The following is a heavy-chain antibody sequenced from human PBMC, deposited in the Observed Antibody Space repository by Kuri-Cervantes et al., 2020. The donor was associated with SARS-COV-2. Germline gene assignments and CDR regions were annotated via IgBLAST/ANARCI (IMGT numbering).Heavy chain of an antibody. CDR1: GGSFSGYY. D-gene: IGHD4-17*01. V-gene: IGHV4-34*01. CDR2: INHSGST. Sequence: GSLRLSCAVYGGSFSGYYWSWIRQPPGKGLEWIGEINHSGSTNYNPSLKSRVTISVDTSKNQFSLKLSSVTAADTAVYYCANYGDSLYFDYWGQGTLVTVSS. CDR3: ANYGDSLYFDY. J-gene: IGHJ4*02.